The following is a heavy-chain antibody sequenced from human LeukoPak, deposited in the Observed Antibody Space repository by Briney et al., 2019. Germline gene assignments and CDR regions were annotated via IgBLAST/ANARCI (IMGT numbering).Heavy chain of an antibody. V-gene: IGHV3-30*18. CDR2: ISYDGRSK. CDR3: AKDHRSRWYYFDY. J-gene: IGHJ4*02. Sequence: PGGSLRLSCAASGFTFSSYGMHWVRQAPGKGLEWVAVISYDGRSKYYADSVKGRFTISRDNSKNTLYLQTNSLRAEDTAVYYCAKDHRSRWYYFDYWGQGTLVTVSS. CDR1: GFTFSSYG. D-gene: IGHD6-13*01.